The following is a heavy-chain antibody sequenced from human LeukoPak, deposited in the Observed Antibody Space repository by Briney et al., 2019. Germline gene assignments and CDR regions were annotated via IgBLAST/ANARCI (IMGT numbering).Heavy chain of an antibody. D-gene: IGHD6-6*01. J-gene: IGHJ4*02. V-gene: IGHV3-30-3*01. CDR1: GFTFSTGFTFSTYG. CDR3: ARDLTPEIAALCDY. Sequence: GGSLRLSCAASGFTFSTGFTFSTYGMHWVRQAPGKGLEWVAVISYDGSNKYYADSVKGRFTISRDNSKNTLYLQMNSLRAEDTAVYYCARDLTPEIAALCDYWGQGTLVTVSS. CDR2: ISYDGSNK.